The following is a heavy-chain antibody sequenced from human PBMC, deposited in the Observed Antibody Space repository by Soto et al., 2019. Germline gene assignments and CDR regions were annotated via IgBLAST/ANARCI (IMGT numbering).Heavy chain of an antibody. J-gene: IGHJ4*02. CDR2: IYYSGST. Sequence: SETLSLTCTVSGGSISSYYWSWIRQPPGKGLEWIGYIYYSGSTNYNPSLKSRVTISVDTSKNQFSLKLTCVTAADTAVYYCARRGDSGYEFDYWGQGTLVTVSS. V-gene: IGHV4-59*08. D-gene: IGHD5-12*01. CDR3: ARRGDSGYEFDY. CDR1: GGSISSYY.